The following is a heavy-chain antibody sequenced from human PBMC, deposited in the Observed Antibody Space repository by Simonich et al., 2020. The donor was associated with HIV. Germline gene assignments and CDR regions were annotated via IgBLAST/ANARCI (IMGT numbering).Heavy chain of an antibody. Sequence: QVQLVQSGAEVKKPGASVKVSCKASGYTFTGYYMHWVRQAPGQGLEWMGSINPDSGATEFAQKFQGRVTLTRDTSITTAYMEVSRLTSDDTAVYYCAREGNQLEDAFNIWGQGTMVTVSS. D-gene: IGHD6-13*01. J-gene: IGHJ3*02. CDR3: AREGNQLEDAFNI. CDR2: INPDSGAT. CDR1: GYTFTGYY. V-gene: IGHV1-2*02.